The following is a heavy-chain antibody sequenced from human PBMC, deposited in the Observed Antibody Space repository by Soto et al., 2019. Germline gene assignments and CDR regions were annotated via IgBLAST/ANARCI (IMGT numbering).Heavy chain of an antibody. CDR3: VRDLLGSGGHFDY. V-gene: IGHV3-33*01. J-gene: IGHJ4*02. Sequence: GGSLRLSCAASGFIFSSFGMHWVRQAPGKGLEWVAHIWYDGSNTYYADSVKGRFTISRDNSRNTVYLQMNSLRAEDAAVYHCVRDLLGSGGHFDYWGQGTLVTVSP. D-gene: IGHD7-27*01. CDR1: GFIFSSFG. CDR2: IWYDGSNT.